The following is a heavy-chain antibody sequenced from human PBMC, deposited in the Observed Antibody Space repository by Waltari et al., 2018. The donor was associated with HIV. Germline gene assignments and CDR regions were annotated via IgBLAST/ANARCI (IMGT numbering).Heavy chain of an antibody. CDR3: ARDRTAVATSAPRGFDP. V-gene: IGHV3-48*02. Sequence: EVQLVESGGGLVQPGGSLRLYCAASGFPFSSYSMNWVRQAPGKGRGSVSYISSSSSTIYYADSVKGRFTISRDNAKNALYLQMNSLRDEDTAVYYCARDRTAVATSAPRGFDPWGQGTLVTVSS. D-gene: IGHD6-19*01. CDR2: ISSSSSTI. J-gene: IGHJ5*02. CDR1: GFPFSSYS.